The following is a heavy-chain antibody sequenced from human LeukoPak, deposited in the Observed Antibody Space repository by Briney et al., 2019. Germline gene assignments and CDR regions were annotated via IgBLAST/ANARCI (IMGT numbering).Heavy chain of an antibody. CDR1: GFTFSTYA. CDR3: AKASARITMIVVVRYYFDY. J-gene: IGHJ4*03. D-gene: IGHD3-22*01. CDR2: ISGSGGST. Sequence: PGGSLRLSCAASGFTFSTYAMSWVRQAPGKGLEWVSAISGSGGSTYYADSVKGRFTISRDNSKNTLYLQMNSLRAEDTAVYYCAKASARITMIVVVRYYFDYWGQGTMVTVSS. V-gene: IGHV3-23*01.